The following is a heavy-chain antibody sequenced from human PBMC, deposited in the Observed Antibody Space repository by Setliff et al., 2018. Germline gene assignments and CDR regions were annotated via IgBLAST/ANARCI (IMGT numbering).Heavy chain of an antibody. V-gene: IGHV3-23*01. Sequence: GSLRLSCAASGFTFSSYSMNWVRQAPGKGLEWVSAISGSGGSTYYADSVKGRFTISRDNSKNTLYLQMNSLRAEDTAVYYCAKHGAYNDFLTGYNFYYDMDVWGQGTTVTVSS. D-gene: IGHD3-9*01. CDR1: GFTFSSYS. CDR2: ISGSGGST. CDR3: AKHGAYNDFLTGYNFYYDMDV. J-gene: IGHJ6*02.